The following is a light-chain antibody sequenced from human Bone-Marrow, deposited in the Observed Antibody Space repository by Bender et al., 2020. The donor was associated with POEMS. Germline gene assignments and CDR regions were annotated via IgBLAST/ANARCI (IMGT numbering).Light chain of an antibody. J-gene: IGLJ3*02. CDR1: SSDVGGYFY. Sequence: QSALTQPRSVSGSPGQSVTISCTGTSSDVGGYFYVSWYQQHPGKAPKLMIYDVSKRPSGVPDRFSGSKSGNTASLTISGLQTDDEADYYCAAWDAGLSGGVFGGGTKLTVL. CDR2: DVS. V-gene: IGLV2-11*01. CDR3: AAWDAGLSGGV.